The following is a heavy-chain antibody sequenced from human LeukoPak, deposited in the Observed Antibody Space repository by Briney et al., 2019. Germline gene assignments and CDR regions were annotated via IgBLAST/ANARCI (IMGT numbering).Heavy chain of an antibody. CDR2: INWNSGNI. Sequence: GGSLRLSCVASGFTFDDYAMHWVRQAPGKGLEWVSGINWNSGNIGYADSVKGRFTISRDNAQSSLYLQMNSLRAEDTAVYYCARDDGGDFNDAFDIWGQGTLVTVSS. J-gene: IGHJ3*02. CDR3: ARDDGGDFNDAFDI. V-gene: IGHV3-9*01. D-gene: IGHD2-21*02. CDR1: GFTFDDYA.